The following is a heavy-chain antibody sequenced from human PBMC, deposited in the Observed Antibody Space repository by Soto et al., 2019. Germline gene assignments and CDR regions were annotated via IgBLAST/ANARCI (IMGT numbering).Heavy chain of an antibody. Sequence: QITLKESGPTLVKPIQTLTLTCTFSGFSLSTSGVGVGWIRQPPGKALEWLALIYWDDDKRYSPSLKSRLTITKDTSKNQVVLTMTNMDPVDTATYYCAHAPLHTANGAFDIWGQGTMVTVSS. J-gene: IGHJ3*02. CDR2: IYWDDDK. CDR3: AHAPLHTANGAFDI. D-gene: IGHD2-8*01. CDR1: GFSLSTSGVG. V-gene: IGHV2-5*02.